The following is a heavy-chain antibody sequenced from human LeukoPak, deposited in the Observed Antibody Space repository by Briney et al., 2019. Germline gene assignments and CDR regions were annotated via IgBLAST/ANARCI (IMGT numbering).Heavy chain of an antibody. CDR2: IYYSGST. J-gene: IGHJ6*02. V-gene: IGHV4-39*01. CDR3: ARRSLGRGMDV. D-gene: IGHD3-10*01. CDR1: GGSISSSSYY. Sequence: PSETLSLTCTVSGGSISSSSYYWGWIRQPPGKGLEWIGSIYYSGSTYYNPSLKSRVTISVDTSKNQFSLKLSSVTAADTAVYYCARRSLGRGMDVWGQGTTVTVSS.